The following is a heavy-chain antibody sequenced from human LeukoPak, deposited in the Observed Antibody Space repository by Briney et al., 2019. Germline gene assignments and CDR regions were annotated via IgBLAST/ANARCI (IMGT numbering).Heavy chain of an antibody. CDR1: GFTFNSYA. V-gene: IGHV3-30-3*01. CDR3: TRVADYASFDY. CDR2: MSYDGSNK. Sequence: GRSLRLSCAASGFTFNSYAMHWVRQAPGKGLEWVSVMSYDGSNKYYADSVKGRFTVSRDNSKNTLFLQMNSLRAEDTAVYFCTRVADYASFDYWGQGTLVTVSS. D-gene: IGHD4-17*01. J-gene: IGHJ4*02.